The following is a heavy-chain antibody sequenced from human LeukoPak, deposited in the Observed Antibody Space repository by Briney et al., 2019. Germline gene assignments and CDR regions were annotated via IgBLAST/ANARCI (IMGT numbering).Heavy chain of an antibody. D-gene: IGHD6-19*01. CDR2: IQYDGSNK. CDR3: AKDVVGQQWLENY. Sequence: PGGSLRLSCAASGFTFSRFGMHWVRQAPGKGLEWVAVIQYDGSNKLYGDSVKGRFTISRDNSKNTLYLQMNSLRPEDTAVYYCAKDVVGQQWLENYWGQGTLVTVSS. V-gene: IGHV3-30*02. J-gene: IGHJ4*02. CDR1: GFTFSRFG.